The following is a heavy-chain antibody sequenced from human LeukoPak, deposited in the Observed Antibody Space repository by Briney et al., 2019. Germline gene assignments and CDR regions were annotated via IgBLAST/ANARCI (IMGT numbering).Heavy chain of an antibody. CDR2: IYYSGST. Sequence: PSETLSLTCTVSGGSISSYYWSWIRQPPGKGLEWIGYIYYSGSTNYNPSLKSRVTISVDTSKNQFSLKLSSVTAADTAVYYCARDRGAAAGIFDYWGQGTLVTVSS. CDR1: GGSISSYY. CDR3: ARDRGAAAGIFDY. D-gene: IGHD6-13*01. J-gene: IGHJ4*02. V-gene: IGHV4-59*01.